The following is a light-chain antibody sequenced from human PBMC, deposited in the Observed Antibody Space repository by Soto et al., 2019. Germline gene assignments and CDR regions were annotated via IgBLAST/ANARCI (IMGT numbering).Light chain of an antibody. CDR3: QSYDSSLRGYV. Sequence: QSVLTQPPSVSGAPGQRVTISCTGSSSNFGAGNDVQWYQQLPGTAPKLLIFGNNNRPSGVPDRFSGSKSGTSASLAISGLQAEDVADYYCQSYDSSLRGYVFGTGTKVTVL. V-gene: IGLV1-40*01. CDR1: SSNFGAGND. J-gene: IGLJ1*01. CDR2: GNN.